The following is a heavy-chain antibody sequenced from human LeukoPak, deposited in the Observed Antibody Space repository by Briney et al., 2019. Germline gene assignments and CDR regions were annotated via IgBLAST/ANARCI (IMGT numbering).Heavy chain of an antibody. Sequence: GASLRLSCAASGFTFSNYAMSWVRQAPGKGLEWVSAITGSSGNTYYADSVKGRFTISRDNSKNTLYLQMNSLRDEDTAVYYWAKWGDFDVLTGYYVPDFWGQGTLVTVSS. D-gene: IGHD3-9*01. CDR2: ITGSSGNT. CDR1: GFTFSNYA. CDR3: AKWGDFDVLTGYYVPDF. V-gene: IGHV3-23*01. J-gene: IGHJ4*02.